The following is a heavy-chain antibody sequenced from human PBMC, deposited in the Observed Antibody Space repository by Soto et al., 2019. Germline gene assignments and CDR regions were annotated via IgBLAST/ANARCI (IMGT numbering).Heavy chain of an antibody. CDR2: ISGSGGST. D-gene: IGHD3-22*01. CDR1: GFTFSSYA. Sequence: EVQLLESGGGLVQPGGSLRLSCAASGFTFSSYAMSWVRQAPGKGLEWVSAISGSGGSTYYADSVKGRFTISRDNSKNTLYLQMNSLTAEDTAVYYCAKFEGSMYYYASSGYYALPSYFDYWGQGTLVTVCS. CDR3: AKFEGSMYYYASSGYYALPSYFDY. J-gene: IGHJ4*02. V-gene: IGHV3-23*01.